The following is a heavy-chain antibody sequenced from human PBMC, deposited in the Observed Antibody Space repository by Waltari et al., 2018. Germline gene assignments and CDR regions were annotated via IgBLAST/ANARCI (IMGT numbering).Heavy chain of an antibody. CDR3: ARPSAVFITDYFDY. Sequence: EVQLVESGGGLVKPGGSLRLSCAASGFTFSSYSMNWVRQAPGKGLEWVSSISSSSSYIYYADSVKGRFTISRDNAKNSLYLQMNSLRAEDTAVYYCARPSAVFITDYFDYWGQGTLVTVSS. D-gene: IGHD3-10*01. V-gene: IGHV3-21*01. J-gene: IGHJ4*02. CDR2: ISSSSSYI. CDR1: GFTFSSYS.